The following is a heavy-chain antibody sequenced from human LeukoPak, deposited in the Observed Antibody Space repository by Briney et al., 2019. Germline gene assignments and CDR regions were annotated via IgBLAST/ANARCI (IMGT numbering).Heavy chain of an antibody. CDR1: GYSFTSYW. CDR2: IYPGDSDT. CDR3: VGGRVFDAFDI. D-gene: IGHD3-16*01. J-gene: IGHJ3*02. Sequence: GESLQISCKGSGYSFTSYWIGWVRQVPGKGLEGMGIIYPGDSDTRYSPSFQGQVTISADKSLSTAYLQWSSLKASDTAMYYCVGGRVFDAFDIWGQGTMVTVSS. V-gene: IGHV5-51*01.